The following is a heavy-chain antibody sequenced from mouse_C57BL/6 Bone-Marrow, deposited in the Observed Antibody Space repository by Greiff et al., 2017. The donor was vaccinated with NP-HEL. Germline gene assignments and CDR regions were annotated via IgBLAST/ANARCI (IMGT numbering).Heavy chain of an antibody. CDR3: TRSITTVVATDAMDY. J-gene: IGHJ4*01. Sequence: EVKLVESGGGLVQPGGSMKLSCAASGFTFSDAWMDWVRQSPEKGLEWVAEIRNKANNHATYYAESVKGRFTISRDDSKSSVYLQMNSLRAEDTGSYYCTRSITTVVATDAMDYWGQGTSVTVSS. CDR1: GFTFSDAW. V-gene: IGHV6-6*01. D-gene: IGHD1-1*01. CDR2: IRNKANNHAT.